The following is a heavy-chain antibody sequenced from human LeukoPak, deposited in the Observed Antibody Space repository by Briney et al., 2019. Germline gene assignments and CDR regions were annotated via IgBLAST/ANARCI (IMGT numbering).Heavy chain of an antibody. J-gene: IGHJ4*02. CDR2: IKQDGSEK. CDR1: GFTFSSYW. V-gene: IGHV3-7*01. Sequence: GSLRLSCAASGFTFSSYWMSWARQAPGKGLEWVANIKQDGSEKYYVDSVKGRFTISRDNAKNSLYLPMNSLRAEDTAVYYCAYDIYDSSGYYDYWGQGTLVTVSS. CDR3: AYDIYDSSGYYDY. D-gene: IGHD3-22*01.